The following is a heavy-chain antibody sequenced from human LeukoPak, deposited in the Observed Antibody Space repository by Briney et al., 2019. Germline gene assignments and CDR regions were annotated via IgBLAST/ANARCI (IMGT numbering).Heavy chain of an antibody. CDR3: ARGWQIDSSGGFVDP. CDR2: INPNNGGT. CDR1: GYNFTAYY. J-gene: IGHJ5*02. V-gene: IGHV1-2*02. D-gene: IGHD6-6*01. Sequence: ASMRVSCKSSGYNFTAYYVHWIRQAPGQGLEWMGLINPNNGGTNFAQKFQGRVTMTRDTSITTVCMGLSRLTSDDTAVYYCARGWQIDSSGGFVDPWGQGTLVTVSS.